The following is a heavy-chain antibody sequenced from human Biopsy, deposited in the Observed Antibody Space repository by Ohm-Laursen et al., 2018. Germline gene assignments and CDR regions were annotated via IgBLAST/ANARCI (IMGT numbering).Heavy chain of an antibody. D-gene: IGHD5-12*01. Sequence: SETLSLTCEVYGKTFSDYFWNWIRQPPGKGLEWIGEINQSGSTKYNPSLKRRATLSADSSNSQFSLRLTSVTAADTAIYYCARGSGYFKLDVWGQGTTVTVSS. V-gene: IGHV4-34*01. J-gene: IGHJ6*02. CDR2: INQSGST. CDR1: GKTFSDYF. CDR3: ARGSGYFKLDV.